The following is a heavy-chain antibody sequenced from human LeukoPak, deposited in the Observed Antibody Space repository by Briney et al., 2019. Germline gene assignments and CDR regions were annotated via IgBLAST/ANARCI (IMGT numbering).Heavy chain of an antibody. V-gene: IGHV4-59*01. CDR2: IYYSGST. D-gene: IGHD5-12*01. Sequence: SENLSLTCTVSGGSISSYYWSWIRQPPGKGLEWIGYIYYSGSTNYNPSLKSRVTISVDTSKNQFSLKLSSVTAADTAVYYCARERGYSGYDRAGYFDYWGQGTLVTVSS. CDR3: ARERGYSGYDRAGYFDY. CDR1: GGSISSYY. J-gene: IGHJ4*02.